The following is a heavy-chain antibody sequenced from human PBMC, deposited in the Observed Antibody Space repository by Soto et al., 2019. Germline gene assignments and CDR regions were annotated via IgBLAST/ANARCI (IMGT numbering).Heavy chain of an antibody. J-gene: IGHJ3*02. CDR1: GGSISSSSYY. CDR2: IYYSGST. CDR3: ARRGVTMGAFDI. Sequence: SETLSLTCTVSGGSISSSSYYWGWLRQPPGKELEWIGSIYYSGSTYYSSSLKSRVTISVDTSKNQFSLKLRSVTAADTAVYYCARRGVTMGAFDIWGQGTMVTVSS. D-gene: IGHD3-3*01. V-gene: IGHV4-39*01.